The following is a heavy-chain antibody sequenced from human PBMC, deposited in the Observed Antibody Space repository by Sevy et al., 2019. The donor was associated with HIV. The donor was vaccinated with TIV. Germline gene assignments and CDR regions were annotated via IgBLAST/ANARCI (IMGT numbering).Heavy chain of an antibody. CDR1: GFTFSDYY. D-gene: IGHD4-17*01. V-gene: IGHV3-11*06. CDR2: ISSSSSYT. CDR3: ARVYGDYVRGAFDI. Sequence: GGSLRLSCAASGFTFSDYYMSWIRQAPGKGLEWVSYISSSSSYTDYAHSVKGRFTISRDDAKNSLYLQMNSLRAEDTAVYYCARVYGDYVRGAFDIWGQGTMVTVSS. J-gene: IGHJ3*02.